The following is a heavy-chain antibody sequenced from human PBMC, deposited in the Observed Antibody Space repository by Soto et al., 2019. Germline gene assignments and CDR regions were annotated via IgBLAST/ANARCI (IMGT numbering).Heavy chain of an antibody. CDR3: ARVPQYGSAGYYYNF. Sequence: QVHLVQSGAEVKRPGVSVKVSCKASGYTFSNYYMHWVRQVPGHGHEWMGIINPSGGGTTYAQRFRGRLTVTRDTSTSTVYMELSRLRSDDTAIYFCARVPQYGSAGYYYNFWGQGTLVTVSS. CDR2: INPSGGGT. V-gene: IGHV1-46*01. J-gene: IGHJ4*02. CDR1: GYTFSNYY. D-gene: IGHD3-10*01.